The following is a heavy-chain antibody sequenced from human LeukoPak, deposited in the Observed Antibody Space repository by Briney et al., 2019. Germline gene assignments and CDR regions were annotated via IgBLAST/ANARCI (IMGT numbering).Heavy chain of an antibody. J-gene: IGHJ4*02. D-gene: IGHD3-16*01. V-gene: IGHV4-59*01. Sequence: SETLSLTCTVSGGSISSYYWSWIRQPPGKGLEWIGYIYYSGSTNYNPSLKSRVTISVDTSKNQFSLKLSSVTAADTAVYYCARRSDVTLFDYWGQGTLVTVSS. CDR2: IYYSGST. CDR3: ARRSDVTLFDY. CDR1: GGSISSYY.